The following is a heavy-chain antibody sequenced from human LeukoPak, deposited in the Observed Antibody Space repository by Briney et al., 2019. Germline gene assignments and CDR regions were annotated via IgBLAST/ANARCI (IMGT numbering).Heavy chain of an antibody. Sequence: ASVKVSCKASGYTFTSYYMHWVRQAPGQGLEWMGVINPNSGSTGYAQKFQGRVTMTRDTSTSTVYMELSSLGSEDTAVYYCARAGQQLRDYGMDVWGQGTMVTVSS. D-gene: IGHD6-13*01. J-gene: IGHJ6*02. V-gene: IGHV1-46*01. CDR3: ARAGQQLRDYGMDV. CDR2: INPNSGST. CDR1: GYTFTSYY.